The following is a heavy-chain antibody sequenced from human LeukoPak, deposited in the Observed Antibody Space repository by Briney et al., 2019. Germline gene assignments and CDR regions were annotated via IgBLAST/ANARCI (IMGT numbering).Heavy chain of an antibody. CDR2: MNNDGSTT. D-gene: IGHD7-27*01. J-gene: IGHJ4*02. CDR3: VRALMGTSDH. V-gene: IGHV3-74*01. CDR1: GFTFSRDW. Sequence: TGGSLRLSCAASGFTFSRDWMHWVRQAPGKGLVWVPRMNNDGSTTNYADSVKGRFTISRDNSKNTLYLQMNSLRAEDTAVYYCVRALMGTSDHWGQGSLVTVSS.